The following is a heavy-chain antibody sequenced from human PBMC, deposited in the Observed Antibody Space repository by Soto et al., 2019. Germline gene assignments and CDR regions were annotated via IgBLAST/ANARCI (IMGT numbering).Heavy chain of an antibody. D-gene: IGHD6-13*01. CDR1: GFTFSSYA. CDR3: AEGYSSTLRLDY. CDR2: ISYDGSNK. Sequence: ESGGGVVQPGRSLRLSCAASGFTFSSYAMHWVRQAPGKGLEWVAVISYDGSNKYYADSVKGRFTISRDNSKNTLYLQMNSLRAEDTAVYYCAEGYSSTLRLDYWGQGTLVTVSS. V-gene: IGHV3-30-3*01. J-gene: IGHJ4*02.